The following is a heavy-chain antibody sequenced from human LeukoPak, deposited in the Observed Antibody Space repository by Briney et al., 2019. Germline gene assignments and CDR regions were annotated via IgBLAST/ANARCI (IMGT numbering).Heavy chain of an antibody. J-gene: IGHJ4*02. CDR1: GGSISSSSYY. CDR3: ARQNFESAMVRVSYFDY. V-gene: IGHV4-39*01. D-gene: IGHD5-18*01. CDR2: IYYSGST. Sequence: SETLSLTCTVSGGSISSSSYYWGWIRQPPGKGLEWIGSIYYSGSTYYNPSLKSRVTISVDTSKNQFSLKLSSVTAADTAVYYCARQNFESAMVRVSYFDYWGQGTLVTVSS.